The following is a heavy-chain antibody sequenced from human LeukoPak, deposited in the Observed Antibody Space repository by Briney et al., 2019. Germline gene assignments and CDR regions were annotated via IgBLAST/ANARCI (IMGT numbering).Heavy chain of an antibody. Sequence: PGRSLRLSCAASGFTFSSYGMHWVRQAPGKGLEWVAVISYDGSNKYYADSVKGRFTISRDNSKNTLYLQMNSLRAEDTAVYYCAKNSAQPAAIFGWFDPWGQGTLVTVSS. CDR1: GFTFSSYG. V-gene: IGHV3-30*18. D-gene: IGHD2-2*02. CDR2: ISYDGSNK. J-gene: IGHJ5*02. CDR3: AKNSAQPAAIFGWFDP.